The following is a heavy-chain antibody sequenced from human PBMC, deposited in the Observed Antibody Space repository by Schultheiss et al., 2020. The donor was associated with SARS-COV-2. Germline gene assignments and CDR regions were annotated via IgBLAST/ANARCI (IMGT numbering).Heavy chain of an antibody. CDR2: INPNSGGT. D-gene: IGHD1-26*01. CDR1: GYTFTGYY. CDR3: AFTVGARGWFDP. J-gene: IGHJ5*02. Sequence: ASVKVSCKASGYTFTGYYMHWVRQAPGQGLEWMGWINPNSGGTNYAQKFQGRVTMTEDTSTDTAYMELSSLRSEDTAVYYCAFTVGARGWFDPWGQGTLVTVSS. V-gene: IGHV1-2*02.